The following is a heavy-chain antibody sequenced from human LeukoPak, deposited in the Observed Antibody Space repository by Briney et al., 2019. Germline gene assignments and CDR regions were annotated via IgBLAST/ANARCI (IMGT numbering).Heavy chain of an antibody. CDR1: GFTFTNAW. J-gene: IGHJ6*02. CDR2: IKSKTDGGTT. CDR3: ARVDGSGSYSHRYYYYYGMDV. Sequence: GGSLRLSCAASGFTFTNAWMSWVRQAPGKGREWGGRIKSKTDGGTTDYAAPVKGRFTISRDDSKTTLYLQMNSLRAEDTAVYYCARVDGSGSYSHRYYYYYGMDVWGQGTTVTVSS. D-gene: IGHD3-10*01. V-gene: IGHV3-15*01.